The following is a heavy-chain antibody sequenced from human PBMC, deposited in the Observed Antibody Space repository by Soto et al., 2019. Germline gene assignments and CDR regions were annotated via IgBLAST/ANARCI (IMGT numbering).Heavy chain of an antibody. J-gene: IGHJ4*02. CDR3: ARARGRSFDV. CDR1: GFTFRSYW. CDR2: IKQDGSEK. D-gene: IGHD3-3*01. Sequence: PGGSLRLSCAASGFTFRSYWMSWVRQAPGKGLEWVANIKQDGSEKYYVDSVKGRFTVSRDNAKNSMYLQMKSLRAEDTAVYFCARARGRSFDVWGQGTLVTVSS. V-gene: IGHV3-7*01.